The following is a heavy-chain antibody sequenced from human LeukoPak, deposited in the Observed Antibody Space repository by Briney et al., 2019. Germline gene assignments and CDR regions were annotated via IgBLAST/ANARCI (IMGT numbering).Heavy chain of an antibody. D-gene: IGHD2-2*01. CDR2: IRYDGSNK. V-gene: IGHV3-30*02. J-gene: IGHJ4*02. CDR1: GFTFSSYG. CDR3: AKGVYCSSTSCYRYGDYTFDY. Sequence: GGSLRLSCAASGFTFSSYGMHWVRQAPGKGLEWVAFIRYDGSNKYYADSVKGRLTISRDNSTNTLYLQMNSLRAEDTAVYYCAKGVYCSSTSCYRYGDYTFDYWGQGTLVTVSS.